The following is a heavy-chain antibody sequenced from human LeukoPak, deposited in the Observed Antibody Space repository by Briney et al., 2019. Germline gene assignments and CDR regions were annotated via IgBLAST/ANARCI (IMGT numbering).Heavy chain of an antibody. V-gene: IGHV4-38-2*02. Sequence: SETLSLTCTVSGYSISSGYYWGWIRQPPGKGLEWIGSIYHSGSTYYNPSLKSRVTISVDTSKNQFSLKLSSVTAADTAVYYCARDRKCRSCVNYYGSGSYDRHNWFDPWGQGTLVTVSS. CDR3: ARDRKCRSCVNYYGSGSYDRHNWFDP. CDR1: GYSISSGYY. CDR2: IYHSGST. D-gene: IGHD3-10*01. J-gene: IGHJ5*02.